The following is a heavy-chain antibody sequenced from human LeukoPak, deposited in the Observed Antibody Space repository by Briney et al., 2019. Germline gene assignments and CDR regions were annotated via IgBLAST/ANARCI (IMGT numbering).Heavy chain of an antibody. J-gene: IGHJ4*02. CDR1: GFTFSTFW. V-gene: IGHV3-74*01. CDR2: ISNDGSTT. CDR3: VRDYDYSGGSN. Sequence: PGGSLRLSCAASGFTFSTFWMHWVRQTPGNGLVWVSRISNDGSTTHYADSVKGRFTISRDNAKNSLYLHMNSLRAEDTAVYYCVRDYDYSGGSNWGQGTLVTVSS. D-gene: IGHD2-15*01.